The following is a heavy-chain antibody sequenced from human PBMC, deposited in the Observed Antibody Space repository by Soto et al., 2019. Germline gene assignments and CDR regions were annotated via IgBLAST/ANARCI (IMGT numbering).Heavy chain of an antibody. J-gene: IGHJ3*02. CDR3: ARILLPFYDSSGYYAFDI. D-gene: IGHD3-22*01. CDR2: ISYDGSNK. CDR1: GFTFSSYA. V-gene: IGHV3-30-3*01. Sequence: GGSLRLSCAASGFTFSSYAMHWVRQAPGKGLEWVAVISYDGSNKYYADSVKGRFTISRDNSKNTLYLQMNSLRAEDTAVYYCARILLPFYDSSGYYAFDIWGQGTMVTVSS.